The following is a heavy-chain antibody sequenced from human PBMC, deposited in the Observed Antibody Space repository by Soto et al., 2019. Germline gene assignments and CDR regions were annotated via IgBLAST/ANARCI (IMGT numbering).Heavy chain of an antibody. CDR3: ARVRGTLVGYYYYGLDV. Sequence: GGSLRLSCAASGFTFSSYSMNWVRQAPGKGLEWVSSISSSSSYIYYADSVKGRFTISRDNAKNSLYLQMNSLRAEDTAVYYCARVRGTLVGYYYYGLDVRGQGTTVTVSS. CDR2: ISSSSSYI. J-gene: IGHJ6*02. V-gene: IGHV3-21*01. CDR1: GFTFSSYS. D-gene: IGHD2-15*01.